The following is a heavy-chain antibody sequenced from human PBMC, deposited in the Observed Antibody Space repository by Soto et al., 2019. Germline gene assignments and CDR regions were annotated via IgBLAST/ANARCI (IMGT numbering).Heavy chain of an antibody. J-gene: IGHJ4*02. Sequence: EVQLLESGGGLVQPGGSLRLSCAASGFTFSSYAMRWVRQAPVKGLEWVSAISGSGGSTYYADSVKGRFTISRDNSKNTLYLQRNSVRAEDTAVYYCARRGSGSYYDYWGQGTLVTVSS. CDR2: ISGSGGST. CDR1: GFTFSSYA. D-gene: IGHD1-26*01. CDR3: ARRGSGSYYDY. V-gene: IGHV3-23*01.